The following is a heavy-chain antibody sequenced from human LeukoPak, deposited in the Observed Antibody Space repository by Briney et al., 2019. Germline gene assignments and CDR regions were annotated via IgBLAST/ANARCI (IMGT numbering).Heavy chain of an antibody. Sequence: GGSLRLSCAASGFTFSSYSMNWVRQAPGKGLEWVPSISSSSSYIYYADSVKGRFTISRDNAKNSLYLQMNSLRAEDTPVYYCAREYSSSSYAFDIWGQGTMVTVSS. D-gene: IGHD6-6*01. CDR2: ISSSSSYI. CDR1: GFTFSSYS. V-gene: IGHV3-21*01. J-gene: IGHJ3*02. CDR3: AREYSSSSYAFDI.